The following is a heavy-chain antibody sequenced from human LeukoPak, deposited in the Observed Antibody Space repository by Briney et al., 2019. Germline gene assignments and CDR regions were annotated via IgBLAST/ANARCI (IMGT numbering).Heavy chain of an antibody. CDR3: ARDLPTERTAAAGEGDY. V-gene: IGHV7-4-1*02. CDR1: GYTFTSYA. D-gene: IGHD6-13*01. J-gene: IGHJ4*02. Sequence: ASVKVSCKASGYTFTSYAMNWVRQAPGQGLEWMGWINTNTGNPTYAQGFTGRFVFSLDTSVSTAYLQISSLKAEDTAVYYCARDLPTERTAAAGEGDYWGQGTLVTVSS. CDR2: INTNTGNP.